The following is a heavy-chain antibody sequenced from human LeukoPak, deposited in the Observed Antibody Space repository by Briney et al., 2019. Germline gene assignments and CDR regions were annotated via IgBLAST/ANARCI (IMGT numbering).Heavy chain of an antibody. J-gene: IGHJ4*02. CDR1: GYTFTGYY. CDR2: INPNSGGT. D-gene: IGHD2-2*01. Sequence: APVKVSCKASGYTFTGYYMHWVRQAPGQGLEWMGWINPNSGGTNYAQKFQGWVTMTRDTSISTAYMELSRLRSDDTAVYYCARAPRYCSSTSCYSPFDYWGQGTLVTVSS. CDR3: ARAPRYCSSTSCYSPFDY. V-gene: IGHV1-2*04.